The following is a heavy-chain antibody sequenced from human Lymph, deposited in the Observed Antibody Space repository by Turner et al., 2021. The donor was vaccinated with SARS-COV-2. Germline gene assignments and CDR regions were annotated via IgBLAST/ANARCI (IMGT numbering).Heavy chain of an antibody. Sequence: QVQLVGCGGGVGQPGGSLMLSCAASGFTFSSYGMHWVRQAPWKGLELVAVISYDGSNKYYADAVKSRFTISRDNSKNTLYLQMNSLRAEHTAVDYCARDFVAVTGPFDYWGQGTLVTVSS. D-gene: IGHD6-19*01. V-gene: IGHV3-30*03. J-gene: IGHJ4*02. CDR2: ISYDGSNK. CDR3: ARDFVAVTGPFDY. CDR1: GFTFSSYG.